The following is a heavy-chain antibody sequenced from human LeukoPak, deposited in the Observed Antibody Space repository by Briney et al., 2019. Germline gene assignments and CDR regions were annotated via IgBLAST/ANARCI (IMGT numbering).Heavy chain of an antibody. J-gene: IGHJ3*01. Sequence: GGSLRLSCAASGFTVSSNYMSWVRQAPGKGLEWVSVIYSGGSTYYADSVKGRFTISRDNSKNTLYLQMYSLRAEDTAVYYCARDQSYGSTFYYYDAYDVWGQGTMVTVSS. D-gene: IGHD3-10*01. CDR1: GFTVSSNY. V-gene: IGHV3-66*01. CDR2: IYSGGST. CDR3: ARDQSYGSTFYYYDAYDV.